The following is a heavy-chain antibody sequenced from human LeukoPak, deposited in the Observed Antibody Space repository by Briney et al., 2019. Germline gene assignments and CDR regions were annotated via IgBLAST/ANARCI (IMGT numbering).Heavy chain of an antibody. CDR3: AKLSTMIVVVISPYFDY. CDR1: GFTFDDYA. J-gene: IGHJ4*02. CDR2: ISWNSGSI. D-gene: IGHD3-22*01. V-gene: IGHV3-9*01. Sequence: GRSLRLSCAASGFTFDDYAMRWVRQAPGKGLEWVSGISWNSGSIGYADSVKGRFTISRDNSKNTVHLQMNRLRAEDAAVYYCAKLSTMIVVVISPYFDYWGQGTLVTVSS.